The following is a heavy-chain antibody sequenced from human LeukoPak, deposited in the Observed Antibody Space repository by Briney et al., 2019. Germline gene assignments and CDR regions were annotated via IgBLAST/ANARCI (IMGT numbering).Heavy chain of an antibody. Sequence: SETLSLTCTVSGGSISSYYWSWIRQPAGKGLEWIGRISSSGSTNYNPSLKSRVTISVDTSKNQFSLKLSPVTAADTAVYFCARGPYSYDSSGAFDIWGQGTMVTVSS. D-gene: IGHD3-22*01. CDR3: ARGPYSYDSSGAFDI. V-gene: IGHV4-4*07. J-gene: IGHJ3*02. CDR2: ISSSGST. CDR1: GGSISSYY.